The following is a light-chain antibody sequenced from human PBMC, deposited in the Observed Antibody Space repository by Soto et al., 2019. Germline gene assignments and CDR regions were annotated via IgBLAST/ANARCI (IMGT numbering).Light chain of an antibody. CDR1: QGIRNF. CDR3: QRYSSVHG. Sequence: SQITQSPTSLSASVGHRVTITCRASQGIRNFVAWYRQKSEKDPKLLIYAASTLQSGVPARCRGSGSGTDFTLTINRLKPEDVATYSCQRYSSVHGFGAENQV. V-gene: IGKV1-27*01. J-gene: IGKJ3*01. CDR2: AAS.